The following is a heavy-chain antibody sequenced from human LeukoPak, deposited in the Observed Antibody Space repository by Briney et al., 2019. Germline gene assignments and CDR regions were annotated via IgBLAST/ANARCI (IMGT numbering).Heavy chain of an antibody. CDR1: GYTFTSYY. V-gene: IGHV1-46*01. Sequence: ASVKVSCKASGYTFTSYYMRWVRQAPGQGLEWMGIINPSGGSTSYAQKFQGRVTMTRDTSTSTVYMELSSLRSEDTAVYYCARASASIFGVVTHGTTSADAFDIWGQGTMVTVSS. D-gene: IGHD3-3*01. CDR3: ARASASIFGVVTHGTTSADAFDI. J-gene: IGHJ3*02. CDR2: INPSGGST.